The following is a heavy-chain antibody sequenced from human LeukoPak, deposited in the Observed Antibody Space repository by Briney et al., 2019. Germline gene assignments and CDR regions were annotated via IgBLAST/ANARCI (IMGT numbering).Heavy chain of an antibody. D-gene: IGHD4-17*01. CDR2: ISGSGGST. Sequence: GGSLRLSCAAPGFTFSNYAMSWVRQAPGKGLEWVSAISGSGGSTYYADSVKGRFTISRDKSKNTLYLQMNSLRAEDTAVYYCAKDTTVTTPRFDAFDIWGQGTMVTVSS. V-gene: IGHV3-23*01. J-gene: IGHJ3*02. CDR1: GFTFSNYA. CDR3: AKDTTVTTPRFDAFDI.